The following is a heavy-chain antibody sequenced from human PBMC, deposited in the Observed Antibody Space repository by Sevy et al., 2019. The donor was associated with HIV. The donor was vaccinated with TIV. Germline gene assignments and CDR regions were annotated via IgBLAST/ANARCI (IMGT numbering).Heavy chain of an antibody. CDR3: ARDITLELYSSGWYGGVEY. CDR2: ISSSSSYK. Sequence: GGSLRLSCAASGFTFSSYSMNWVRQAPGKGLEWVSSISSSSSYKYHADSVKGRFTISRDNVKNSLNLQMNSLRVEDTAVYYWARDITLELYSSGWYGGVEYWGQGTLVTVSS. D-gene: IGHD6-19*01. V-gene: IGHV3-21*01. CDR1: GFTFSSYS. J-gene: IGHJ4*02.